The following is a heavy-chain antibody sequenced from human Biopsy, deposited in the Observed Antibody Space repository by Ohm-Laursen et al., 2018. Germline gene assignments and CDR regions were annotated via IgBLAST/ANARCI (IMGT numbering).Heavy chain of an antibody. D-gene: IGHD3-9*01. J-gene: IGHJ6*02. Sequence: SVKVSCKVSGGTFSNSAISWVRQAPGQGLEWMGGIITFFRTVNYAQNFQGRLTITEDEFTDTAYMELRSLRSEDTAVYYCAPQTPRDPDILTGAYHYDMAVWGQGTTVTVSS. V-gene: IGHV1-69*13. CDR1: GGTFSNSA. CDR2: IITFFRTV. CDR3: APQTPRDPDILTGAYHYDMAV.